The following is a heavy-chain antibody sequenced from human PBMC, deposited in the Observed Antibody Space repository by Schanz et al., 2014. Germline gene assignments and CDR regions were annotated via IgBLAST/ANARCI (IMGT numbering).Heavy chain of an antibody. D-gene: IGHD2-21*01. CDR1: GDTFRSYT. CDR3: ARDRLECGAECYSVEVFEI. CDR2: IIPSLGLA. V-gene: IGHV1-69*08. J-gene: IGHJ4*02. Sequence: QVQLVQSGAEVKKPGSSVKVSCKASGDTFRSYTINWVRQAPGQGLEWMGRIIPSLGLAKYEQKFQDKVTITADTSTTTAYMELSGLRSEDTAVYYCARDRLECGAECYSVEVFEIWGQGTLVIVSS.